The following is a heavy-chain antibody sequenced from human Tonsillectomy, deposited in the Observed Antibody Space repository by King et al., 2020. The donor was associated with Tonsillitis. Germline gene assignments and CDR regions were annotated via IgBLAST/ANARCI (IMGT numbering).Heavy chain of an antibody. J-gene: IGHJ3*02. CDR2: IYYSGST. V-gene: IGHV4-39*01. Sequence: QLQESGPGLVKPSETLSLTCTVSGGSISSSSYYWGWIRQPPGKGLEWIGRIYYSGSTYYNPSLKSRVTISVDTSKNQFSLKLSSVTAAATAVYYCAGYCSGGSCYSDAFDIWGQGTMVTVSS. CDR3: AGYCSGGSCYSDAFDI. D-gene: IGHD2-15*01. CDR1: GGSISSSSYY.